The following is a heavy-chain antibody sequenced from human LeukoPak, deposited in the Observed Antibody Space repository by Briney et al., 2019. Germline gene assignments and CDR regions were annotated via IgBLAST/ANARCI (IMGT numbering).Heavy chain of an antibody. Sequence: GGSLRLSCAASGFTFSSYGMHWVRQAPGKGLEGVAVIWYDGSNKYYADSVKGRFTLSRDNSKNTLYLQMNSLRAEDTAVYYCARGGCSSTSCYNYFDYWGQGTLVTVSS. CDR3: ARGGCSSTSCYNYFDY. J-gene: IGHJ4*02. D-gene: IGHD2-2*02. CDR2: IWYDGSNK. V-gene: IGHV3-33*01. CDR1: GFTFSSYG.